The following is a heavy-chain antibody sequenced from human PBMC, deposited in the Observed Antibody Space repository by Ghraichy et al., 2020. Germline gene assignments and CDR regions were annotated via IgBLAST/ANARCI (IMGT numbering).Heavy chain of an antibody. CDR1: GGSISSGGYY. V-gene: IGHV4-31*03. J-gene: IGHJ4*02. CDR2: IYYSGTT. Sequence: SETLSLTCTVSGGSISSGGYYWSWIRQHPGKGPEWIGYIYYSGTTYSNPSLKSRVTISVDPSKNQFSLKLSSVTAADTAVYYCARGYGSGSYYDYWGQGTLVTVSS. D-gene: IGHD3-10*01. CDR3: ARGYGSGSYYDY.